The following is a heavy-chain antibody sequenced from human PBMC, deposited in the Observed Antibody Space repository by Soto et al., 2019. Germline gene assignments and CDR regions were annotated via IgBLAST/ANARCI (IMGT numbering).Heavy chain of an antibody. J-gene: IGHJ6*02. CDR2: IKSKTNGGTT. V-gene: IGHV3-15*07. D-gene: IGHD3-3*01. Sequence: GGSLRLSCAASGFTFSNAWMNWVRQAPGKGLEWVGRIKSKTNGGTTDYAAPVKGRFTTSRDDSKNTLYLQMNSLKTEDTAVYYCTTEVPYFDFWSGYYHQGGYYYGMDVWGQGTTVTVSS. CDR3: TTEVPYFDFWSGYYHQGGYYYGMDV. CDR1: GFTFSNAW.